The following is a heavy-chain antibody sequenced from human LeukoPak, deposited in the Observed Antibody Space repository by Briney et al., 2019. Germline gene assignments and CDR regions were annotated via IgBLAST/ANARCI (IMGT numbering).Heavy chain of an antibody. CDR2: INSDGSST. Sequence: GGSLRLSRAASGFTFSSYWMHWVRQAPGKGLVWVSRINSDGSSTSYADSVKGRFTISRDNAKNTLYLQMNSLRAEDTAVYYCARGLGYYDFWSGYSLNWGFDYWGQGTLVTVSS. D-gene: IGHD3-3*01. CDR3: ARGLGYYDFWSGYSLNWGFDY. V-gene: IGHV3-74*01. J-gene: IGHJ4*02. CDR1: GFTFSSYW.